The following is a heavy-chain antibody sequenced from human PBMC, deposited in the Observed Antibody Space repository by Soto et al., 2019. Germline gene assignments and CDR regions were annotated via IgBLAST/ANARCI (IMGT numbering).Heavy chain of an antibody. D-gene: IGHD3-10*01. Sequence: SETLSLTCSISGGSISGYHWNWIRQTPGKGVEWIGYFHNSGNPKYSSSLKSRLTITKDTSRNQVVLTMTNMDPVDTATYFCAHRDGFGEFDSWGQGTLVTVSS. J-gene: IGHJ5*01. CDR1: GGSISGYH. CDR2: FHNSGNP. V-gene: IGHV4-59*01. CDR3: AHRDGFGEFDS.